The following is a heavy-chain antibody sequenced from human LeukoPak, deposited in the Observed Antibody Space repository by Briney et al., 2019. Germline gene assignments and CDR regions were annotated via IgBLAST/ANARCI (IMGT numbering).Heavy chain of an antibody. J-gene: IGHJ4*02. D-gene: IGHD3-10*01. CDR1: GFTFSNYG. V-gene: IGHV3-30*02. Sequence: GGSLRLSCAASGFTFSNYGMHWVRQAPGKGLEWVTFIRYDGSNKYYADSVKGRFTISRDNSKNTLYLQMNSLRAEDTAVYYCAKDFLKSISLIRGIRSWVGYFDYWGQGTLVTVSS. CDR3: AKDFLKSISLIRGIRSWVGYFDY. CDR2: IRYDGSNK.